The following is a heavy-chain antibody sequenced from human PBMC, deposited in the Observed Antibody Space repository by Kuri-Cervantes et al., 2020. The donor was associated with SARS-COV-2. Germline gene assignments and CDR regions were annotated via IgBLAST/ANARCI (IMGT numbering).Heavy chain of an antibody. CDR2: FDPEDGET. Sequence: SGFTFSSYSMNWVRQAPGKGLEWMGGFDPEDGETIYAQKFQGRVTMTEDTSTDTAYMELSSLRSEDTAVYYCARGYYYYYMDVWGKGTTVTVSS. CDR1: GFTFSSYS. V-gene: IGHV1-24*01. J-gene: IGHJ6*03. CDR3: ARGYYYYYMDV.